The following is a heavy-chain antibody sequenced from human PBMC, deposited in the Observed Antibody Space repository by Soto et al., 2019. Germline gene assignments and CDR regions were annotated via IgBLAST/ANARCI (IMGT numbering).Heavy chain of an antibody. J-gene: IGHJ4*02. CDR1: GYTFTDYH. V-gene: IGHV1-2*02. D-gene: IGHD6-13*01. CDR2: ITPDSGDT. Sequence: QVQLVQSGAEVKKSGASVKVSCKASGYTFTDYHMHWVRQAPGQGLEWMGWITPDSGDTKYAQKFQGRVTMTRDTSISTVYMELTSLTSDDTAVYFCAGGEAGRLSFDYWGQGSLVSVSS. CDR3: AGGEAGRLSFDY.